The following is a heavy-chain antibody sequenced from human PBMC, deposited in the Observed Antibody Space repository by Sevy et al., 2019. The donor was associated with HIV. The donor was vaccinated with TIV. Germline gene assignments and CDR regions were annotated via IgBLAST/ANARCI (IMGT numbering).Heavy chain of an antibody. CDR1: GFTFSNYA. Sequence: GGYLRLSCIVSGFTFSNYAMSWVRLAPGKGLEWVSIISGSGASTYYADSVKGRFTVSRDNSKTTLYLQMNSLRADDTAVYHCAKASPGATLTTYYFDYWGQGTLVTVSS. V-gene: IGHV3-23*01. CDR3: AKASPGATLTTYYFDY. J-gene: IGHJ4*02. CDR2: ISGSGAST. D-gene: IGHD4-17*01.